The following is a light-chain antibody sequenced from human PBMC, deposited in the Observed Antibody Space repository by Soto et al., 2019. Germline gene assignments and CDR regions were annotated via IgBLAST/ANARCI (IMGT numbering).Light chain of an antibody. V-gene: IGKV1-5*02. CDR2: DVS. CDR3: QQYNAYPIT. J-gene: IGKJ5*01. Sequence: DVQMTQSPSTLSPSVGDRVTIICRASQRISRWLAWDQQKPGKAPKLLIFDVSSLESGVPSRFSGSGSGTEFTLTISNMQPDDFATYYCQQYNAYPITFGQGTRLEIK. CDR1: QRISRW.